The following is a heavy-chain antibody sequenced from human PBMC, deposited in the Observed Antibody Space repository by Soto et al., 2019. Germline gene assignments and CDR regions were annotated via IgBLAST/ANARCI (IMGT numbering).Heavy chain of an antibody. D-gene: IGHD3-3*01. V-gene: IGHV4-31*03. Sequence: SETLSLTCTVSGDSISSHGSYWSWIRQHPGKGLEWIGYISYSGSIYYNPSLKSRVIISAHTSKNQVSLKLSSVTAADTAVYYCARESPFWSGYYTRGENWFDPWGQGTLVTVSS. CDR1: GDSISSHGSY. CDR2: ISYSGSI. J-gene: IGHJ5*02. CDR3: ARESPFWSGYYTRGENWFDP.